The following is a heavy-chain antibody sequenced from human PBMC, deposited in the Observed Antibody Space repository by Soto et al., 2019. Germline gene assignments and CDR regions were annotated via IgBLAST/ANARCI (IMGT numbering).Heavy chain of an antibody. CDR2: IYYSGST. V-gene: IGHV4-31*03. CDR3: ASRVSP. CDR1: GGSISIGGYY. J-gene: IGHJ5*02. Sequence: QVQLQESGPGLVKPSQTLSLTCTVSGGSISIGGYYWNWIRQHPGKGLEWIGYIYYSGSTYYSPTITGGATISVDTFKLRSSPAAGSVTADDAAVYSCASRVSPWGHGTLVPASS.